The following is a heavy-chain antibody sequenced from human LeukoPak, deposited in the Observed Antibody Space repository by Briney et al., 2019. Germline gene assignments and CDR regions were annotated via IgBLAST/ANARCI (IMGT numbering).Heavy chain of an antibody. Sequence: PAETLSLTCAVSGCSISTYYWSWIRQPAGKGLEWIGRIYTSGSTTYNPPLKSRVTMAVDTSKNQFSLNPRSVTAADTAVYYCARLPGGDSSSVVAFDIWGQGTMVTVSS. D-gene: IGHD2-21*02. CDR1: GCSISTYY. J-gene: IGHJ3*02. CDR3: ARLPGGDSSSVVAFDI. CDR2: IYTSGST. V-gene: IGHV4-4*07.